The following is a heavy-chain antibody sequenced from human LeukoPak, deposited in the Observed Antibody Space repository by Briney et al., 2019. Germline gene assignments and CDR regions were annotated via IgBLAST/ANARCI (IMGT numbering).Heavy chain of an antibody. CDR3: AKSSKIDYYYYYMDV. CDR1: GFTFISYA. CDR2: ISGSGGST. J-gene: IGHJ6*03. V-gene: IGHV3-23*01. D-gene: IGHD6-6*01. Sequence: GGSLRLSCAASGFTFISYAMSWVRQAPGKGLEWVSVISGSGGSTYYADSVKGRFTISRDNSKNTLYLQMNSLRDEDTAVYYCAKSSKIDYYYYYMDVWGKGTTVTVSS.